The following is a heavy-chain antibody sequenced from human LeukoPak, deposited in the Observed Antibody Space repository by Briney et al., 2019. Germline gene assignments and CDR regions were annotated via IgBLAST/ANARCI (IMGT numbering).Heavy chain of an antibody. J-gene: IGHJ4*02. D-gene: IGHD2-15*01. CDR3: AKSDLVVVAASAGNLDY. V-gene: IGHV3-23*01. CDR1: GFTFSSYA. Sequence: PGGSLRLSCAASGFTFSSYAMSWVRRAPGKGLEWVSAISGSGGSTYYADSVKGRFTISRDNSKNTLYLQMNSLRAEDTAVYYCAKSDLVVVAASAGNLDYWGQGTLVTVSS. CDR2: ISGSGGST.